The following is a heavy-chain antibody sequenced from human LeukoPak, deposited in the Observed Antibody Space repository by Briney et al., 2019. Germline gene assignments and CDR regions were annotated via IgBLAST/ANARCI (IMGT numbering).Heavy chain of an antibody. CDR3: ARGPKFGELSEGFI. D-gene: IGHD3-10*01. CDR1: GFTVSSNY. CDR2: IYSGGST. Sequence: GGSLRLSCAASGFTVSSNYMSWVRQAPGKGLEWVSVIYSGGSTYYADSVKGRFTISRDNSKNTLYLQMNSLRAEDTAVYYCARGPKFGELSEGFIWGQGTLVTVSS. V-gene: IGHV3-66*01. J-gene: IGHJ4*02.